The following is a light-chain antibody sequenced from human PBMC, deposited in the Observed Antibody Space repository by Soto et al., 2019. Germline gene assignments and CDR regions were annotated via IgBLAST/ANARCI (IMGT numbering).Light chain of an antibody. J-gene: IGLJ2*01. CDR1: SCNIGSNY. CDR2: RNN. CDR3: AAWDDSLSVYVV. Sequence: QAVVTQPPSASGTPGQRVTISCSGSSCNIGSNYVYWYQQLPGTAPKLLIYRNNQRPSGVPDRFSGSKSGTSASLAISGLRSEDEADYYCAAWDDSLSVYVVFGGGTKLTVL. V-gene: IGLV1-47*01.